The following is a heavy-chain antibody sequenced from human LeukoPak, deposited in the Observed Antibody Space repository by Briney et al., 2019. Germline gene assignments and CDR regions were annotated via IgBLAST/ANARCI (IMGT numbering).Heavy chain of an antibody. CDR1: GFTFSSYA. CDR2: ISGSGGST. D-gene: IGHD5-24*01. V-gene: IGHV3-23*01. J-gene: IGHJ4*02. Sequence: GGSLRLSCAASGFTFSSYAMSWVRQVPGKGLEWVSAISGSGGSTYYADSVKGRFTISRDNSKNTLYLQMNSLRAEDTAVYYCAKAGEEMATITGFDYWGQGTLVTVSS. CDR3: AKAGEEMATITGFDY.